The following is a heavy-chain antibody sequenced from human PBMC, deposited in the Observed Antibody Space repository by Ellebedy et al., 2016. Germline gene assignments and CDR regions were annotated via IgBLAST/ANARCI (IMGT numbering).Heavy chain of an antibody. Sequence: GGSLRLXXAASGFTFSSYSMNWVRQAPGKGLEWVSYISSSSSTIYYADSVKGRFTISRDNAKNSLYLQMNSLRAEDTAVYYCAREPSGYYWIIAFDIWGQGTMVTVSS. CDR2: ISSSSSTI. J-gene: IGHJ3*02. D-gene: IGHD3-22*01. V-gene: IGHV3-48*04. CDR3: AREPSGYYWIIAFDI. CDR1: GFTFSSYS.